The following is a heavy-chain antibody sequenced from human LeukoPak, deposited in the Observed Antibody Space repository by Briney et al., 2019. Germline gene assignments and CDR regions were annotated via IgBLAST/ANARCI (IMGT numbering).Heavy chain of an antibody. CDR2: IKQDGSEK. CDR1: GFTFSSYT. J-gene: IGHJ4*02. D-gene: IGHD3-10*01. V-gene: IGHV3-7*01. CDR3: ARRNYFGFIDY. Sequence: GGSLRLSCAASGFTFSSYTMNWVRQAPGKGLEWVANIKQDGSEKYYVDSVKGRFTISRDNAKNSLYLQMNSLRAEDTAVYYCARRNYFGFIDYWGQGTLVTVSS.